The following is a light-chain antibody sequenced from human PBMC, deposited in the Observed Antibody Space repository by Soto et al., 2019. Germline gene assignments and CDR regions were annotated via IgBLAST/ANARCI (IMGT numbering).Light chain of an antibody. J-gene: IGKJ1*01. CDR1: QSVSSNY. V-gene: IGKV3-20*01. CDR2: GAS. CDR3: QQYGSSPRT. Sequence: EIVLTQSPGTLSLSPGERATLSCRASQSVSSNYLAWYQQKPGQAPRLLIYGASSRATGIPDRFSGSGSGTDFTLSISRLESEDFAVYYCQQYGSSPRTFSQGTKVDIK.